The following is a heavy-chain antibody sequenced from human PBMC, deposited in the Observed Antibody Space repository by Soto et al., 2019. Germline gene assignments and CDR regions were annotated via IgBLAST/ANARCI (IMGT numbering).Heavy chain of an antibody. D-gene: IGHD2-15*01. Sequence: SETLSLTCAVYGGAFRGYYWSWSRQPPGKGLEWLGEINDSGSTNYNPSLKSRITISLDTSKKEISLRLSSVTAADTAVYYCARERGRYCSGESCYPFGPWGLGALVTVSS. CDR3: ARERGRYCSGESCYPFGP. CDR2: INDSGST. CDR1: GGAFRGYY. J-gene: IGHJ5*02. V-gene: IGHV4-34*01.